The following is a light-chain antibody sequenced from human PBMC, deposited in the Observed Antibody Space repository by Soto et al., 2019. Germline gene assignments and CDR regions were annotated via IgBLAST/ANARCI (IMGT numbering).Light chain of an antibody. CDR1: SSDVGSYNI. J-gene: IGLJ2*01. CDR3: CSYAGSIAV. V-gene: IGLV2-23*02. Sequence: QSALTQPASVSGSPGQSITISCTGTSSDVGSYNIVSWYQQHPGKAPKLMIYEVSKRPSGVSNRFSGSKSGNTASLTISGLQAEDEADYYFCSYAGSIAVFGGVTKLTVL. CDR2: EVS.